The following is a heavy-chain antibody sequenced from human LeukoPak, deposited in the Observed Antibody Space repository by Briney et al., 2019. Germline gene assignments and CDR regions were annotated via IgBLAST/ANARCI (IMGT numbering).Heavy chain of an antibody. CDR1: GGTFSSYA. CDR2: IIPILGIA. J-gene: IGHJ3*02. V-gene: IGHV1-69*04. D-gene: IGHD5-18*01. Sequence: GASVKVSCKASGGTFSSYAISWVRQAPGQGLEWMGRIIPILGIANYAQKFQGRVTITADKSTSTAYMELSSPRSEDTAVYYCARDVDTANAFDIWGQGTMVTVSS. CDR3: ARDVDTANAFDI.